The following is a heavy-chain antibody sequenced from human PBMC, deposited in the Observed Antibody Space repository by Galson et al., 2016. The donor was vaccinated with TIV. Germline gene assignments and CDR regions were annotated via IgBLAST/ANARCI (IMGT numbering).Heavy chain of an antibody. Sequence: SCKASGFTFSRYAMHWVRQAPGKGLEWVAVISHDGTNKYYSDSVRGRFTISRDNSKKMMSLQMNSLRAEETAIYYCARPITMMVVISPSQAFDIWGQGTMVSVSS. CDR2: ISHDGTNK. J-gene: IGHJ3*02. D-gene: IGHD3-22*01. V-gene: IGHV3-30*04. CDR3: ARPITMMVVISPSQAFDI. CDR1: GFTFSRYA.